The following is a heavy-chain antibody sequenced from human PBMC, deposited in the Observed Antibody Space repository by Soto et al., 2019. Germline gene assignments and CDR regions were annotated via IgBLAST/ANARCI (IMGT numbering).Heavy chain of an antibody. V-gene: IGHV1-2*04. CDR1: GYSFTDYK. CDR2: VDPNGGGS. D-gene: IGHD4-17*01. Sequence: QGQLLQSGAEVKKPGASVKVSWKTSGYSFTDYKLHWVRQAPGEGLEWMGWVDPNGGGSNSAQKFQGSVTMTWDTSITTAYLDLTRLTTNDTATYFCATWVDYGDFEGFDFWGQGTLVTVSS. CDR3: ATWVDYGDFEGFDF. J-gene: IGHJ4*02.